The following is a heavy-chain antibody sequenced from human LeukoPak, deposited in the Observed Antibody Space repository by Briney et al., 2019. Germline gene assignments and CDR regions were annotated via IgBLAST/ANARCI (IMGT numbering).Heavy chain of an antibody. CDR1: GYSFTSSW. CDR3: ARHTPGLDCYIKN. Sequence: GESLKISCKGSGYSFTSSWISWVRQMPGRGLEWMGRIDPSDSYTNYSPSFQGHVTISADKSISTAYLQWSSLKASDTAMYYCARHTPGLDCYIKNLGQGTLVTVSS. J-gene: IGHJ4*01. V-gene: IGHV5-10-1*01. D-gene: IGHD2-21*01. CDR2: IDPSDSYT.